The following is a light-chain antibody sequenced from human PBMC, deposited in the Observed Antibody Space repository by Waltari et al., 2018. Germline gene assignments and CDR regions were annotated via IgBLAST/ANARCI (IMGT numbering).Light chain of an antibody. CDR2: KEN. CDR3: QSTDSSGTLRV. CDR1: ALPNQY. V-gene: IGLV3-25*03. Sequence: SYELTQPPSVSVSPGQTARIPCSGDALPNQYAYWYQQKPGQAPVLVIYKENERPSGITERFSGSGSGTTVTLTISGVQAEDEADYYCQSTDSSGTLRVFGGGTYLTVL. J-gene: IGLJ3*02.